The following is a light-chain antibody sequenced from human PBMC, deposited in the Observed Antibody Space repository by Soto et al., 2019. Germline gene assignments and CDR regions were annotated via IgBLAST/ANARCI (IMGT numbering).Light chain of an antibody. V-gene: IGKV1-27*01. CDR3: QKYNSALALT. CDR2: AAS. J-gene: IGKJ4*01. CDR1: QGISNY. Sequence: DIQMTQSQSSLSASVGDRVTITCRASQGISNYLAWYQQKPGKVPKLLIYAASTLQSGVPSRFSGSGSGTDFTLTISSLQPEDVATYYCQKYNSALALTFGGGTKVEIK.